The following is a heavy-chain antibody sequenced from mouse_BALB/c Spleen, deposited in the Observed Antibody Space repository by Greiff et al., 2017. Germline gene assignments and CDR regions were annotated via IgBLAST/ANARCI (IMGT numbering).Heavy chain of an antibody. CDR2: INPSSGYT. CDR1: GYTFTSYT. V-gene: IGHV1-4*01. Sequence: QVQLKESGAELARPGASVKMSCKASGYTFTSYTMHWVKQRPGQGLEWIGYINPSSGYTNYNQKFKDKATLTADKSSSTAYMQLSSLTSEDSAVYYCAREKRMIPDYWGQGTTLTVSS. J-gene: IGHJ2*01. D-gene: IGHD2-4*01. CDR3: AREKRMIPDY.